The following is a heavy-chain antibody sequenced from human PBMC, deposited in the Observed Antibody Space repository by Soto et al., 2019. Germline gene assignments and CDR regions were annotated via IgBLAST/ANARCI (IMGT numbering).Heavy chain of an antibody. CDR2: IKQDGSEK. Sequence: PGGSLRLSCAASGFTFSSYWMSWVRQAPGKGLEWVANIKQDGSEKYYVDSVKGRFTISRDNAKNSLYLQMNSLRAEDTAVYYCARAEHTGYYDYYHYYGMDVWGQGTTVTVSS. CDR3: ARAEHTGYYDYYHYYGMDV. J-gene: IGHJ6*02. V-gene: IGHV3-7*04. CDR1: GFTFSSYW. D-gene: IGHD3-9*01.